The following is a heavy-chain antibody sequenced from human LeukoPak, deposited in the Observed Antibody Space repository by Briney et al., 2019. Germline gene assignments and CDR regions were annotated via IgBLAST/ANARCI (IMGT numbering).Heavy chain of an antibody. CDR3: ARDLYDFWSGFDI. D-gene: IGHD3-3*01. V-gene: IGHV3-21*01. CDR1: GFTFSSYS. Sequence: GGSLRLSCAASGFTFSSYSMNWVRQAPGKGLEWVSSISSSSSYIYYADSVKGRFTISRDNAKNSLYLQMNSLRAEDMAVYYCARDLYDFWSGFDIWGQGTMVTVSS. CDR2: ISSSSSYI. J-gene: IGHJ3*02.